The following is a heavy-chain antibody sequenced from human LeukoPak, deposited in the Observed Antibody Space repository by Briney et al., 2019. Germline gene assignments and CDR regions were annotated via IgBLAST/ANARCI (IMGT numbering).Heavy chain of an antibody. J-gene: IGHJ4*02. CDR2: ISSSSSYI. V-gene: IGHV3-21*01. CDR1: GFTFSSYS. D-gene: IGHD2-8*01. CDR3: ARENIVLMVYAIDD. Sequence: NPGGSLRLSCAASGFTFSSYSMNWFRQAPGKGLEWVSSISSSSSYIYYADSVKGRFTISRDNAKNPLYLQMNSLRAEDTAVYYCARENIVLMVYAIDDWGQGTLVTVSS.